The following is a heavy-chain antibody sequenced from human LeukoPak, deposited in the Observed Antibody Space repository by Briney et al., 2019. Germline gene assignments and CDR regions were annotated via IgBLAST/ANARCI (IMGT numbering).Heavy chain of an antibody. CDR1: GGSISSGGYY. V-gene: IGHV4-31*03. CDR2: IYYSGST. Sequence: SETLSLTCTVSGGSISSGGYYWSWIRQHPGEGLEWIGYIYYSGSTYYNPSLKSRVTISVDTSKNQFSLKLSSVTAADTAVYYCARGTPPDYGMDVWGQGTTVTVSS. CDR3: ARGTPPDYGMDV. D-gene: IGHD2-2*01. J-gene: IGHJ6*02.